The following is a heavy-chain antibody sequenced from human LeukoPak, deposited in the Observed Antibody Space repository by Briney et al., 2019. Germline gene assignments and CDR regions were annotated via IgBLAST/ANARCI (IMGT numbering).Heavy chain of an antibody. CDR1: GGSISSYY. J-gene: IGHJ6*03. CDR2: IYISGSGST. CDR3: ARDKRVAVAGTYIYYYYMDV. V-gene: IGHV4-4*07. D-gene: IGHD6-19*01. Sequence: SETLSLTCTVSGGSISSYYWSWIRQPAGKGLEWIGRIYISGSGSTNYNPSLKSRVTTSVDTSKNQFSLKLSSVTAADTAVYYCARDKRVAVAGTYIYYYYMDVWGNGTTVTISS.